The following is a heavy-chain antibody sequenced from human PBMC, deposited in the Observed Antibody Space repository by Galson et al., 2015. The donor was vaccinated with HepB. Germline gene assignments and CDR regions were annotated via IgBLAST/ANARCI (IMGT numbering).Heavy chain of an antibody. Sequence: SLRLSCAASGFTFSSYAMHWVRQAPGKGLEWVAVISYDGSNKYYADSVKGRFTISRDNSKNTLYLQMNSLRAEDTAVYYCARSIITGGYYSSGWKGGLDYWGQGTLVTVSS. CDR1: GFTFSSYA. CDR2: ISYDGSNK. CDR3: ARSIITGGYYSSGWKGGLDY. D-gene: IGHD6-19*01. J-gene: IGHJ4*02. V-gene: IGHV3-30-3*01.